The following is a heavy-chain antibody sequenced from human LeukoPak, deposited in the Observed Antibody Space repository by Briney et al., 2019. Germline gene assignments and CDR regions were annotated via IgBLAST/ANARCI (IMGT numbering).Heavy chain of an antibody. CDR2: ISSNGGST. CDR1: GFTFSSYA. CDR3: AREGLHSGYVDY. J-gene: IGHJ4*02. D-gene: IGHD1-26*01. Sequence: PGGSLRLSCAASGFTFSSYAMHWVRQAPGKGLEYVSAISSNGGSTYYANSVKGRFTISRDNSKNTLYLQMNSLRAEDTAVYYCAREGLHSGYVDYWGQGTLVTVSS. V-gene: IGHV3-64*01.